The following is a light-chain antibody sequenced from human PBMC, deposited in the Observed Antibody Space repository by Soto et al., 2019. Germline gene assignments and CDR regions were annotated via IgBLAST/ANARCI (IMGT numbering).Light chain of an antibody. CDR1: QSVSSSW. Sequence: EIVLTQSPGPLSLSPGERATLSCRASQSVSSSWLAWYQQKPGQAPRLLIYGASSRATGVPDRFSGSGSGTDFTLTITRLEPEDSAVFYCQQYGGPPWTFGQGPKVEIK. CDR2: GAS. CDR3: QQYGGPPWT. V-gene: IGKV3-20*01. J-gene: IGKJ1*01.